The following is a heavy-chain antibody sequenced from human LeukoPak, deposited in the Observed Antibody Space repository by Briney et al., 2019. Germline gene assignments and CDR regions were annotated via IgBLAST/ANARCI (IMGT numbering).Heavy chain of an antibody. CDR2: IYYSGST. Sequence: PSQTLSLTCTVSGGSISSGGYCWSWIRQHPGKGLEWIGYIYYSGSTYYNPSLKSRVSISVDTSKSQFSLQLSSVTAADTAMYYCARFIGGGQAAAFDYWGQGTLVTVSS. V-gene: IGHV4-31*03. D-gene: IGHD6-13*01. J-gene: IGHJ4*02. CDR3: ARFIGGGQAAAFDY. CDR1: GGSISSGGYC.